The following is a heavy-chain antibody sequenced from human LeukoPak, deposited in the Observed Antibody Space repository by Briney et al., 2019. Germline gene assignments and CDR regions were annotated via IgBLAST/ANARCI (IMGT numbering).Heavy chain of an antibody. Sequence: SETLSLTCTASGGSISSYYWSWIRQPPGKGLEWIGYIYYSGSTNYNPSLKSRVTISVDTSKNQFSLKLSAVTAADTAVYYCARSEISYYFDYWGQGTLVTVSS. CDR3: ARSEISYYFDY. CDR2: IYYSGST. J-gene: IGHJ4*02. CDR1: GGSISSYY. D-gene: IGHD6-6*01. V-gene: IGHV4-59*01.